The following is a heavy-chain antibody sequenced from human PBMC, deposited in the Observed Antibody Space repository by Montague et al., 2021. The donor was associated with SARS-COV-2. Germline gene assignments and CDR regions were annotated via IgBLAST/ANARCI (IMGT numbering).Heavy chain of an antibody. CDR2: CTHERET. V-gene: IGHV4-34*01. CDR1: QECFVGYW. D-gene: IGHD6-6*01. Sequence: SETLSLTCAGTQECFVGYWCSSDGHTPEQQLEWVRDCTHERETKYSPSLKSRVTILADKSKSQFSLKLDSVTAADTAVYYCARGQSNLKYWGQGTLVTVSS. J-gene: IGHJ4*02. CDR3: ARGQSNLKY.